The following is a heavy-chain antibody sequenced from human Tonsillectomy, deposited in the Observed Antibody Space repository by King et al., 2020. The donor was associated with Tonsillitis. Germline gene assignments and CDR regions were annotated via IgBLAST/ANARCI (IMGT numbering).Heavy chain of an antibody. CDR2: ISSSSSTI. Sequence: VQLVESGGGLVQPGGSLRLSCAASGFTFSSYSMNWVRQAPGKGLEWVSYISSSSSTIYYADSVKGRFTISRDNAKNSLYLQMNSLRDEDTAVYYCARDVNRCSTSCYHFDYWGQGTLVTVSS. CDR3: ARDVNRCSTSCYHFDY. J-gene: IGHJ4*02. D-gene: IGHD2-2*01. V-gene: IGHV3-48*02. CDR1: GFTFSSYS.